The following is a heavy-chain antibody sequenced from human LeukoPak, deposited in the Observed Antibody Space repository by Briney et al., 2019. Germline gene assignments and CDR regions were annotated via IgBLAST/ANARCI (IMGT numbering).Heavy chain of an antibody. CDR1: GYTFTSYY. CDR3: ARSAMVRGGDYYYYYMDV. J-gene: IGHJ6*03. CDR2: INPSGGST. Sequence: ASVKVSCKASGYTFTSYYMHWVRQATGQGLEWMGIINPSGGSTSYAQKFQGRVTMTRDMSTSTVYMELSSLRSEDTAVYYCARSAMVRGGDYYYYYMDVWGKGTTVTVSS. V-gene: IGHV1-46*01. D-gene: IGHD3-10*01.